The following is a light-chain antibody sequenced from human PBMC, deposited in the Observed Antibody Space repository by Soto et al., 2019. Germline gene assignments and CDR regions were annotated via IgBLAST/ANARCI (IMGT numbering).Light chain of an antibody. CDR1: SSNIGSNY. CDR3: ATWDDSLSGVL. CDR2: RNN. J-gene: IGLJ2*01. V-gene: IGLV1-47*01. Sequence: QSVLTQPPSESGTPGQSVTISCSGSSSNIGSNYVYWYQQLPGTAPKVLIYRNNQRPSGVPDRFSGSKSGTSASLAISGLRSEDEADYYCATWDDSLSGVLFGGGTKLTVL.